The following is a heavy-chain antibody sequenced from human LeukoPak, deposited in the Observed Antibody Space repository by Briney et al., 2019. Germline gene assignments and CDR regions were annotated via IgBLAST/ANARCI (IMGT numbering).Heavy chain of an antibody. CDR1: GFTFSSYA. CDR3: AKSGGFSNYGSVGPFDS. D-gene: IGHD3-10*01. J-gene: IGHJ4*02. Sequence: FTFAASGFTFSSYAMNWVRQAPGKGLEWVSATSGTGGSTYYADSVKGRFTISRDNSKNTLYLQMNSLRAEDTAVYYCAKSGGFSNYGSVGPFDSWGQGTLVTVSS. CDR2: TSGTGGST. V-gene: IGHV3-23*01.